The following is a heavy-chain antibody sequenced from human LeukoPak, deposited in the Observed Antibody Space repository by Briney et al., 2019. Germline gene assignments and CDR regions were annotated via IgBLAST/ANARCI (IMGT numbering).Heavy chain of an antibody. CDR2: IKQDGSEK. CDR1: GFTFSTYW. V-gene: IGHV3-7*01. J-gene: IGHJ4*02. CDR3: ARSDYDFWSGYLYYLDY. D-gene: IGHD3-3*01. Sequence: GGSLRLSCAASGFTFSTYWMSWVRQAPGKGLEWVANIKQDGSEKYYVDSVKGRFTISRDNAKNSLYLQMNSLRAEDTAVYYCARSDYDFWSGYLYYLDYWGQGTLVTVSS.